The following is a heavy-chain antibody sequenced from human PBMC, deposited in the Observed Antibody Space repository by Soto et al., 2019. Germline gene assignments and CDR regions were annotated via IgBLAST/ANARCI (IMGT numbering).Heavy chain of an antibody. Sequence: QVQLVESGGGVVQPGRSLRLSCAASGFTFSSYGMHWVRQAPGKGLEWVAFISYEGINKYYADSVKGRFTISRDNSKNTLYLQMSSLRAEETAVYYCAKDRWVRQLRSYFDYWGQGTLVTVSS. J-gene: IGHJ4*02. V-gene: IGHV3-30*18. D-gene: IGHD5-18*01. CDR1: GFTFSSYG. CDR2: ISYEGINK. CDR3: AKDRWVRQLRSYFDY.